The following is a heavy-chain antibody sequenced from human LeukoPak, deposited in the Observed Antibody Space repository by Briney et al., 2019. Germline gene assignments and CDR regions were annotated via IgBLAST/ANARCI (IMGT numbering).Heavy chain of an antibody. Sequence: GGPLRLSCAASGFTFSSYGMHWVRQAPGKGLEWVAVIWYDGSNKYYADSVKGRFTISRDNSKNTLYLQMNSLRAEDTAVYYCAKAMVRGFTSISAFDYWGQGTLVTVSS. V-gene: IGHV3-33*06. CDR3: AKAMVRGFTSISAFDY. J-gene: IGHJ4*02. CDR1: GFTFSSYG. D-gene: IGHD3-10*01. CDR2: IWYDGSNK.